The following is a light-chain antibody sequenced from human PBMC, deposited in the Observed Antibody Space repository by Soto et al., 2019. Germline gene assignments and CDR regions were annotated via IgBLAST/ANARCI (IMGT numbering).Light chain of an antibody. V-gene: IGKV3-20*01. J-gene: IGKJ4*01. CDR1: QSVSSEK. CDR3: QQYGSSLLT. CDR2: GAS. Sequence: EIVLTQSPGTLSLSPGEGAAPSGRASQSVSSEKLAWYQQKPGQAPRLLIFGASGRATGIPERFSGSGSGTDFSLTISRLEPEDSAVYYCQQYGSSLLTFGGGTKVDIK.